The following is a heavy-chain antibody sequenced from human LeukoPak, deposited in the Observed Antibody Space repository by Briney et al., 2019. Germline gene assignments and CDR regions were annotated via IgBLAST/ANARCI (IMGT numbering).Heavy chain of an antibody. Sequence: GGSLRLSCAVSGFTFSDHQMDWVRQAPGKGLEWVGRTRNRARSFATEYAASVTGRFTISRDDSKNSVYLQMNSLKTEDTAVYYCARTQRYYYGSGSYYNFDYWGQGTLVTVSS. CDR1: GFTFSDHQ. J-gene: IGHJ4*02. D-gene: IGHD3-10*01. CDR2: TRNRARSFAT. V-gene: IGHV3-72*01. CDR3: ARTQRYYYGSGSYYNFDY.